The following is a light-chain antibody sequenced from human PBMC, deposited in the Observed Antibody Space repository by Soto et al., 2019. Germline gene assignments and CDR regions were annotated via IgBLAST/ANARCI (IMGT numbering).Light chain of an antibody. CDR1: QSVDIN. J-gene: IGKJ1*01. CDR3: QQYRSWPRT. CDR2: GAS. V-gene: IGKV3-15*01. Sequence: IVLTQSPATLSVSPGERVTLSCRASQSVDINLACYQQKPGQAPRLLVYGASTRATDMPGRYSGRGAGAEFTLTISSLQSEDFAVHYCQQYRSWPRTFGQGTKVDNK.